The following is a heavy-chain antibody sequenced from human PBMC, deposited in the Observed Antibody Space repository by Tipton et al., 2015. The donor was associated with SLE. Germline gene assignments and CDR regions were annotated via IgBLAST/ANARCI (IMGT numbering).Heavy chain of an antibody. J-gene: IGHJ3*02. CDR1: GFTFSSYW. D-gene: IGHD6-13*01. Sequence: SLRLSCAASGFTFSSYWMSWVRQAPGKGLEWVANIKQDGSEKYYVDSVKGRFTISRDNAKNSLYLQMNSLRAEDTAVYYCAKEVGGGDSSSWGGDAFDIWGQGTMVTVSS. V-gene: IGHV3-7*01. CDR3: AKEVGGGDSSSWGGDAFDI. CDR2: IKQDGSEK.